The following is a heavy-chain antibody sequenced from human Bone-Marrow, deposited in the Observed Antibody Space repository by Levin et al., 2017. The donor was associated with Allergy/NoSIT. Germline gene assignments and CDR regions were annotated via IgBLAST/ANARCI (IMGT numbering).Heavy chain of an antibody. D-gene: IGHD3-3*01. Sequence: GESLKISCATSGFTFSSSVMSWVRQAPGKGLEWVSSISGSGGTTYYADSVKGRFTISRDNSNNTLFLQMNSLRAEDTATYYCASNTRITIFGVVPVNWFDPWGQGTPVTVSS. J-gene: IGHJ5*02. CDR2: ISGSGGTT. CDR1: GFTFSSSV. V-gene: IGHV3-23*01. CDR3: ASNTRITIFGVVPVNWFDP.